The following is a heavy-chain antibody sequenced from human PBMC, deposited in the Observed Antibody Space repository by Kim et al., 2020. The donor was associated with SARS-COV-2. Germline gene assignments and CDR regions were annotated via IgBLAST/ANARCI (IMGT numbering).Heavy chain of an antibody. J-gene: IGHJ4*02. CDR3: ANTRTLGSGFDF. D-gene: IGHD7-27*01. Sequence: SYDPSLKSRVTSSVDASKSQFSLKLSSVTAADTAVYYCANTRTLGSGFDFWGQGTLVTVSS. V-gene: IGHV4-31*02.